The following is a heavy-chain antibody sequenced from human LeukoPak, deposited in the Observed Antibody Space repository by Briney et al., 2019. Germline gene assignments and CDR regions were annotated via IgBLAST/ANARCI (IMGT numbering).Heavy chain of an antibody. CDR3: ARGKYSAKYGSGSYYNRNGAFDI. Sequence: SETLSLTCTVSGGSISSYYRSWIRQPPGKGLEWIGYIYYSGSTNYNPSLKSRVTISVDTSKNQFSLKLSSVTAADTAVYYCARGKYSAKYGSGSYYNRNGAFDIWGQGTMVTVSS. J-gene: IGHJ3*02. CDR1: GGSISSYY. CDR2: IYYSGST. D-gene: IGHD3-10*01. V-gene: IGHV4-59*01.